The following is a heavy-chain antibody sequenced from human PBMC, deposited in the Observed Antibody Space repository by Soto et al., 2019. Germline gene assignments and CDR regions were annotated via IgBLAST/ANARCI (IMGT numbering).Heavy chain of an antibody. Sequence: QVQLVESGGGVVQPGRSLRLSCAASGFTFSSYGMHWVRQAPGKGLEWVAVIWYDGSNKYYADSVKGRFTTSRDNSKNTLYLQMNSLRAEDTAVYYCARGAHHYYDSSVHLDYWGQGTLVTVSS. CDR2: IWYDGSNK. V-gene: IGHV3-33*01. J-gene: IGHJ4*02. CDR3: ARGAHHYYDSSVHLDY. D-gene: IGHD3-22*01. CDR1: GFTFSSYG.